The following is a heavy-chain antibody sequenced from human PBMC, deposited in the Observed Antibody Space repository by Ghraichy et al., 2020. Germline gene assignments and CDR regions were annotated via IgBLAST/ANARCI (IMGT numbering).Heavy chain of an antibody. D-gene: IGHD3-3*01. J-gene: IGHJ3*02. Sequence: SETLSLTCAVSGYSISSGYYWGWIRQPPGKGLEWIGSIYHSGSTYYNPSLKSRVTISVDTSKNQFSLKLSSVTAADTAVYYCARDPYDFWSGYYSGNHDAFDIWGQGTMVTVSS. CDR2: IYHSGST. V-gene: IGHV4-38-2*02. CDR3: ARDPYDFWSGYYSGNHDAFDI. CDR1: GYSISSGYY.